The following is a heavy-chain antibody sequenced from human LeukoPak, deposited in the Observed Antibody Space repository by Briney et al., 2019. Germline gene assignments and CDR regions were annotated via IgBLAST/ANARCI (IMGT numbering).Heavy chain of an antibody. D-gene: IGHD2-8*01. CDR2: IYSAGDT. CDR1: GFSISHNY. J-gene: IGHJ4*02. CDR3: ASYYCTSGTCYFDY. Sequence: PGGSLRLSCAVTGFSISHNYIGWVRQAPGKGLEWLSAIYSAGDTYYADSVKGRFTISKDNSNNMVYLQVSSLRGEDTALYYCASYYCTSGTCYFDYWGQGTLVTVSS. V-gene: IGHV3-53*01.